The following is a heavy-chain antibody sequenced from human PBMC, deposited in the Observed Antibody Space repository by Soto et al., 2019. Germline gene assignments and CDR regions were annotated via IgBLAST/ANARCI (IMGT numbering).Heavy chain of an antibody. CDR2: IPSYSRYI. D-gene: IGHD5-12*01. Sequence: EVQLVESGGGLGKPGGSLRLSCAASAFTFSLYTMTWVRQAPGKGLEWVACIPSYSRYIDYADAVKGRCRITSDNARHSLDMQITRLRVKDTALCYLDIDRDQPWSPLAYWGQGTLVTVSS. J-gene: IGHJ4*02. CDR1: AFTFSLYT. CDR3: DIDRDQPWSPLAY. V-gene: IGHV3-21*01.